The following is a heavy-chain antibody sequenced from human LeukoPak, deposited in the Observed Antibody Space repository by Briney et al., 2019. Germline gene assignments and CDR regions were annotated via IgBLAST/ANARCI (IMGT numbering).Heavy chain of an antibody. CDR2: ITSDGRTT. D-gene: IGHD3-10*02. Sequence: GGSLRLSCVASGFTFSSTWMHWFRQGAGKGLVWLSRITSDGRTTIYADSVEGRFTISRDNAKNTLYLQMNSLRVEDTAVYYCVRDRYYVPDYWGQGTLVTVSS. CDR1: GFTFSSTW. V-gene: IGHV3-74*01. J-gene: IGHJ4*02. CDR3: VRDRYYVPDY.